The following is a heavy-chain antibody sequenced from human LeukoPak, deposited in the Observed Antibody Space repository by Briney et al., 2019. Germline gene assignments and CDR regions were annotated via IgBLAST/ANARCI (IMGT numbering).Heavy chain of an antibody. CDR3: AREASSYWYFDL. Sequence: PGRSLRLSCAASGFTFSTDAMSSVRQAPGKGLERVSAISASGGSTYYADSVKGRFTFSRDNSKNTLYLQMNSLRADDTALYYCAREASSYWYFDLWGRGTLVTVSS. J-gene: IGHJ2*01. D-gene: IGHD3-10*01. CDR1: GFTFSTDA. V-gene: IGHV3-23*01. CDR2: ISASGGST.